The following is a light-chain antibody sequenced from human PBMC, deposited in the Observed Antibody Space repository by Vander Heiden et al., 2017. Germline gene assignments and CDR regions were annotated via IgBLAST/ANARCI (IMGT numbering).Light chain of an antibody. J-gene: IGLJ2*01. Sequence: QSALTQPASVPGSPGQSITIPCPATSSDVGGYNYVSWYQQHPGKAPKLMIYDVSNRPSGVSNRFSGSKSDNTASLTISGLQAEDEADYYCSSYTSSSTLVFGGGTKLTVL. CDR2: DVS. CDR1: SSDVGGYNY. CDR3: SSYTSSSTLV. V-gene: IGLV2-14*03.